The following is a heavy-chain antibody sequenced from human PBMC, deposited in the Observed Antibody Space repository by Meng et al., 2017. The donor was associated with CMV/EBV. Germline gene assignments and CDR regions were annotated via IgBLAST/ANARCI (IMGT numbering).Heavy chain of an antibody. V-gene: IGHV4-34*01. D-gene: IGHD3-16*02. CDR1: GGSCSGYY. CDR3: AGFTFGGVIVRWFDP. Sequence: VYGGSCSGYYWSWIRQPPGKGLEWIGEINHSGSTNYNPSLKSRVTISVDTSKNQFSLKLSSVTAADTAVYYCAGFTFGGVIVRWFDPWGQGTLVTVSS. CDR2: INHSGST. J-gene: IGHJ5*02.